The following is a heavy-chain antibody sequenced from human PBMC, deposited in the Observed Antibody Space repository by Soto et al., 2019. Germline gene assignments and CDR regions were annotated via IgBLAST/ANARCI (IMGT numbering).Heavy chain of an antibody. CDR1: GFIFSSSD. J-gene: IGHJ4*02. Sequence: EGQLVESGGGLVEPGGSLRLSCAASGFIFSSSDMTWVRQAPGKGLEYVSSINYNGIYTFYAEPAKGRFTISRDNAKNSLYLQMYSLTAEDTAVYFCARKSNSDISGDEYFDYWGQGTLVIVSS. CDR3: ARKSNSDISGDEYFDY. D-gene: IGHD3-22*01. V-gene: IGHV3-21*06. CDR2: INYNGIYT.